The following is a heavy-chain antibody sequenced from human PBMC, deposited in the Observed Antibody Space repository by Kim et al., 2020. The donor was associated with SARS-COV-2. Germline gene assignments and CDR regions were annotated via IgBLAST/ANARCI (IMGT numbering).Heavy chain of an antibody. D-gene: IGHD3-22*01. CDR2: IYYSGST. Sequence: SETLSLTCTVSGGSISSSSYYWGWIRQPPGKGLEWIGSIYYSGSTYYNPSLKSRVTISVDTSKNQFSLKLSSVTAADTAVYYCATPYYYDSSGPLYYYYGMDVWGQGTTVTVSS. J-gene: IGHJ6*02. CDR3: ATPYYYDSSGPLYYYYGMDV. V-gene: IGHV4-39*01. CDR1: GGSISSSSYY.